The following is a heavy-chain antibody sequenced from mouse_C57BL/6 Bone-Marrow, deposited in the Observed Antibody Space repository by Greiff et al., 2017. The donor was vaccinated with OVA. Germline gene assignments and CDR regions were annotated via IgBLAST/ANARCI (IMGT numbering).Heavy chain of an antibody. J-gene: IGHJ3*01. CDR1: GYAFSSSW. CDR2: IYPGDGDT. V-gene: IGHV1-82*01. CDR3: ANIATAVGGFAY. D-gene: IGHD1-1*01. Sequence: QVQLKQSGPELVKPGASVKISCKASGYAFSSSWMNWVKQRPGKGLEWIGRIYPGDGDTNYNGKFKGKATLTADKSSRTAYMQLSSLTSEDSAVYFCANIATAVGGFAYWGQGTLVTVSA.